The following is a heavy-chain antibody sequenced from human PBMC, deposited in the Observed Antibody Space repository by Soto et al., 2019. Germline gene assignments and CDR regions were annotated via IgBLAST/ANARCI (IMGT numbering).Heavy chain of an antibody. V-gene: IGHV4-34*01. CDR1: GGSFSGYY. J-gene: IGHJ4*02. Sequence: PSETLSLTCAVYGGSFSGYYWTWIRQPPGTGLEWIGEINHSGSTNYNPSIKSRVTISVDTSKNQFSLKLSSVTAADTAVYYCARAGADTLSDYWGQGTLVTVSS. CDR3: ARAGADTLSDY. CDR2: INHSGST. D-gene: IGHD2-15*01.